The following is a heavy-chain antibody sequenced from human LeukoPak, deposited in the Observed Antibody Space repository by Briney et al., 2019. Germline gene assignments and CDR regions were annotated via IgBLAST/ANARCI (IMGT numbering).Heavy chain of an antibody. CDR2: IKSDGRST. D-gene: IGHD6-13*01. V-gene: IGHV3-74*01. Sequence: GGSLRLSCAASGFTFSNYWMHWVRQAPGKGLVWVSRIKSDGRSTSYADSVKGRFTISRDNAKTTLYLQMNSLRAEDTAVYYCARVSYSSIWWIDYWGQGALVTVSS. CDR3: ARVSYSSIWWIDY. J-gene: IGHJ4*02. CDR1: GFTFSNYW.